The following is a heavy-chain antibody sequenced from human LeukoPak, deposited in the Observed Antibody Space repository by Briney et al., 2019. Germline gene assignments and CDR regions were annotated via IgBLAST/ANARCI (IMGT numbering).Heavy chain of an antibody. CDR1: GFTFSSYA. D-gene: IGHD2/OR15-2a*01. CDR3: ARPLYTTSLAGPFDY. Sequence: GGSLRLSCAASGFTFSSYAMSWVRQAPGKGLEWVSAISGSDSSTYYADSVEGRFTFSRDNSKNTLYLQMNSLRAEDTAIYYCARPLYTTSLAGPFDYWGQGTLVTVSS. J-gene: IGHJ4*02. V-gene: IGHV3-23*01. CDR2: ISGSDSST.